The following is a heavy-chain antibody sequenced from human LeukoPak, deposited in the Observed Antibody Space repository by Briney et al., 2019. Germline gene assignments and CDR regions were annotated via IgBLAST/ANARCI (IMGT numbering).Heavy chain of an antibody. V-gene: IGHV1-24*01. CDR2: FDPEDGET. J-gene: IGHJ3*02. CDR3: ATPGPDWGDAFDI. D-gene: IGHD3/OR15-3a*01. CDR1: GYSVMGLS. Sequence: GASVKASCKVSGYSVMGLSMHWVRQAPGKGLEWMGGFDPEDGETIYAQKFQGRVTMTEDTSTDTAYMELSSLRSEDTAVYYCATPGPDWGDAFDIWGQGTMVTVSS.